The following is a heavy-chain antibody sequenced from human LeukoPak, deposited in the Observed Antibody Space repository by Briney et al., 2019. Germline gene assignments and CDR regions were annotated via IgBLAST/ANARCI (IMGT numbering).Heavy chain of an antibody. CDR2: IYYSGST. D-gene: IGHD3-22*01. V-gene: IGHV4-39*01. Sequence: PSETLSLTCTVSRGFISRSSYCWGWIRQPPGKGLEWIGSIYYSGSTYYNPSLKSRVTISVDTSKNQFSLKLSSVTAADTAVYYCASRPGSSGYYWGQGTLVTVSS. J-gene: IGHJ4*02. CDR3: ASRPGSSGYY. CDR1: RGFISRSSYC.